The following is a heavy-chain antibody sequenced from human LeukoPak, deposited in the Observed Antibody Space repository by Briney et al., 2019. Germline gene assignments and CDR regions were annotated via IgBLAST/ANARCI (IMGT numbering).Heavy chain of an antibody. CDR3: ARYNWNDGVYGMDV. CDR1: GFTFSNYA. V-gene: IGHV3-48*02. D-gene: IGHD1-20*01. CDR2: ISSSSSII. J-gene: IGHJ6*02. Sequence: GGSLRLSCAASGFTFSNYAMSWVRQAPGKGLEWVSYISSSSSIINYAAPVKGRFTISRDNAKNSLYLQMNTLRDEDTAVYYCARYNWNDGVYGMDVWGQGTTVTVSS.